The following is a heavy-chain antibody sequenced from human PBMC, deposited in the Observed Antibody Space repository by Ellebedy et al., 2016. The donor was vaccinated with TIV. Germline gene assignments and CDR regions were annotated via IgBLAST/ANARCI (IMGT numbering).Heavy chain of an antibody. CDR2: IFSAADGGET. D-gene: IGHD4-23*01. Sequence: GESLKISCAASGLTFSSHAMSWVRQAPGKGLEWVSVIFSAADGGETHYADSVKGRFTISRASSKNTLYLQMNSLRAEDTAVYYCARDAAGNGGKLDYWGQGALVTVSS. CDR3: ARDAAGNGGKLDY. J-gene: IGHJ4*02. V-gene: IGHV3-23*03. CDR1: GLTFSSHA.